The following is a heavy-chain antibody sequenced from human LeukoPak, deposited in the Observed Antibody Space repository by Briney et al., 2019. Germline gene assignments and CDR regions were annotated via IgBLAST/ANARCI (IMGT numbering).Heavy chain of an antibody. CDR2: IIPILGIA. Sequence: SVKVSCKASGGTFSSYAISWVRQAPGQGLEWMGRIIPILGIANYAQKFQGRVTITADKSTSTAYMELSSLRSEDTAVYYCAIVGATDYEASDIWGQGTMVTVSS. D-gene: IGHD1-26*01. CDR1: GGTFSSYA. V-gene: IGHV1-69*04. J-gene: IGHJ3*02. CDR3: AIVGATDYEASDI.